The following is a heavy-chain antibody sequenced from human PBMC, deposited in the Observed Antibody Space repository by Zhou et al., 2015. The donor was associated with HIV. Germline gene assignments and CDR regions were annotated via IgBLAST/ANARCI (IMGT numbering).Heavy chain of an antibody. CDR2: IIPIFGTA. CDR1: GGTFSSYA. J-gene: IGHJ6*02. Sequence: QVHLVQSGAEVKKPGSSVKVSCKASGGTFSSYAISWVRQAPGQGLEWMGGIIPIFGTANYAQKFQGRVTITADESTSTAYMELSSLRSDDTAVYYCARELALYGDYYYYGMDVVGPRDHGHRLL. V-gene: IGHV1-69*01. D-gene: IGHD2-2*02. CDR3: ARELALYGDYYYYGMDV.